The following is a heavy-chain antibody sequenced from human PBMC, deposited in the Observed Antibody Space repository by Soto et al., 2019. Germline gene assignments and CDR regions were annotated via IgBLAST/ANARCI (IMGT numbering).Heavy chain of an antibody. CDR1: GFTFSSYG. CDR3: AKGVVVVPAASFFDY. D-gene: IGHD2-2*01. J-gene: IGHJ4*02. V-gene: IGHV3-30*18. Sequence: QVQLVESGGGVVQPGRSLRLSCAASGFTFSSYGMHWVRQAPGKGLEWVAVISYDGSNKYYADSVKGRFTISRDNSKNTLYLQMNSLRAEDTAVYYCAKGVVVVPAASFFDYWGQGTLVTVSS. CDR2: ISYDGSNK.